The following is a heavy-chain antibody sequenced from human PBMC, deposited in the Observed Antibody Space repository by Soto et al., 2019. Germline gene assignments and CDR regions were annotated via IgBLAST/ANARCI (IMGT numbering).Heavy chain of an antibody. V-gene: IGHV4-34*01. CDR1: SGSFSGYY. Sequence: PWETLSLTCAVYSGSFSGYYWSWIRQPPGKGLEWIGEINHSGSTNYNPSLKSRVTISVDTSKNQFSLKLSSVTAADTAVYYCARGRYDYVWGSYRPRPGFDYWGQGTLVTVSS. J-gene: IGHJ4*02. CDR3: ARGRYDYVWGSYRPRPGFDY. CDR2: INHSGST. D-gene: IGHD3-16*02.